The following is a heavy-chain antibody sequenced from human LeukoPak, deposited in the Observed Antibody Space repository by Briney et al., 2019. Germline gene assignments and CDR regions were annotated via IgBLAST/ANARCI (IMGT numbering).Heavy chain of an antibody. J-gene: IGHJ4*02. CDR2: ISSSGTTI. CDR3: AREVVGLDY. V-gene: IGHV3-48*01. D-gene: IGHD3/OR15-3a*01. Sequence: PGGSLRLSCAASGFTFSSYGMIWARQVPGKGLEWVSNISSSGTTIKYADSVRGRFTISRDNAKKSLYLQMDSLRAEDTAIYYCAREVVGLDYWGQGTLVTVSS. CDR1: GFTFSSYG.